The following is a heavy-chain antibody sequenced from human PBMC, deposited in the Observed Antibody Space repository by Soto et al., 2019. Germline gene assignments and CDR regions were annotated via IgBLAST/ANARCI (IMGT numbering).Heavy chain of an antibody. J-gene: IGHJ4*02. D-gene: IGHD1-26*01. CDR2: INEDGSEE. CDR1: GFSISDYW. V-gene: IGHV3-7*01. CDR3: CHTWV. Sequence: VQMVESGGGLVKPGGSLRLSCAASGFSISDYWMSWVRQAPGKGLEWVGNINEDGSEENYVDSVKGRFTISRDNARNSLYLQMNSLRVEDTAVYYCCHTWVGGQGTLVTVSS.